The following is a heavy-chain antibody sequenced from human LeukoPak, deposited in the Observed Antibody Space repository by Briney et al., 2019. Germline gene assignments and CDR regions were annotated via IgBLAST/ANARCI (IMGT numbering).Heavy chain of an antibody. Sequence: SETLPLTCAVYGGSFSGYYWSWIRQPPGKGLEWIGEINHSGSTSYNPSLKSRVTISVDTSKNQFSLKLSSVTAADTAVYYCAGTYYYDSSGYYHYSLWGQGTLVTVSS. V-gene: IGHV4-34*01. CDR1: GGSFSGYY. D-gene: IGHD3-22*01. CDR2: INHSGST. J-gene: IGHJ4*02. CDR3: AGTYYYDSSGYYHYSL.